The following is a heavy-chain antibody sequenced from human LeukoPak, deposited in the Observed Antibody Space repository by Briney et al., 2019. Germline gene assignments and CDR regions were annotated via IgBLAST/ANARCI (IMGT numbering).Heavy chain of an antibody. CDR1: GGSFSGYY. D-gene: IGHD2-2*01. Sequence: PSETLSLTCAVYGGSFSGYYWSWIRQPPGKGLEWIGEINHSGSTNYNPSPKSRVTISVDTSKNQFSLKLSSVTAADTAVYYCASRGYCGTTSCPRRKHWFDPWGQGTLVTVSS. CDR2: INHSGST. J-gene: IGHJ5*02. V-gene: IGHV4-34*01. CDR3: ASRGYCGTTSCPRRKHWFDP.